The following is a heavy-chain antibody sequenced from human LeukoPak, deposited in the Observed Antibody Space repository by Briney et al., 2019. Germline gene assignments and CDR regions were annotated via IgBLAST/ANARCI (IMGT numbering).Heavy chain of an antibody. CDR2: ISWSSGST. CDR1: GFTFDDYA. Sequence: GGSLRLSCAASGFTFDDYAMHWVRQVPGKGLEWVSGISWSSGSTGYVDSVKGRFTISRDNAKNALYLQMSSLRPEDTAVYYCAKDRDYGGDADPAVFDLWGQGTMVTVSS. D-gene: IGHD4-23*01. V-gene: IGHV3-9*01. CDR3: AKDRDYGGDADPAVFDL. J-gene: IGHJ3*01.